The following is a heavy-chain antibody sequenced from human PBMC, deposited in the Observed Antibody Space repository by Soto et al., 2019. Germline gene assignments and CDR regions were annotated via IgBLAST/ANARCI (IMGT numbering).Heavy chain of an antibody. CDR3: ARAGRAGFGELGMDV. CDR1: GFTVSSNY. V-gene: IGHV3-66*01. J-gene: IGHJ6*02. D-gene: IGHD3-10*01. Sequence: EVQLVESGGGLVQPGGSLRLSCAASGFTVSSNYMSWVRQAPGKGLEWVSVIYSGGSTYYADSVKGRFTISRDNSKNTLYLQMNILRAEDTAVYYCARAGRAGFGELGMDVWGQGTTVTVSS. CDR2: IYSGGST.